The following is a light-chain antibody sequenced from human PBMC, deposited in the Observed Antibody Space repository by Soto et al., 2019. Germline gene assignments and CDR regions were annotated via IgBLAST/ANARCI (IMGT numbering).Light chain of an antibody. CDR2: YNN. V-gene: IGLV1-47*02. Sequence: VLTQEPSASGTAGQGVTISCSGSDSNIGSNSVYWYQHLPKTAPKLLIYYNNQRPSGVPDRFSGSRSGTSASLAISGIRSEDEADYYCAAWDDSLRACVFGTGTKVTVL. CDR1: DSNIGSNS. J-gene: IGLJ1*01. CDR3: AAWDDSLRACV.